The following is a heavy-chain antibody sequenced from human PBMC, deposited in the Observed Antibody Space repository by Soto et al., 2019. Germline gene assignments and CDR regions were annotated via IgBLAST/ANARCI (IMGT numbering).Heavy chain of an antibody. J-gene: IGHJ6*02. CDR3: AKDKSNGMDV. V-gene: IGHV3-9*01. CDR1: GFTFDDYV. Sequence: SLKISCAASGFTFDDYVMHWVRQAPGKGLEWVSSISWNSNSIVYADSVKGRFTISRDNAKNFLYLQMNSLRPEDTALYYCAKDKSNGMDVWGQGTTVTVSS. CDR2: ISWNSNSI.